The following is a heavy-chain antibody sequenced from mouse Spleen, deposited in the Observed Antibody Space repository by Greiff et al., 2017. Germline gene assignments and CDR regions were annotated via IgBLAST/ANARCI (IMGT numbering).Heavy chain of an antibody. D-gene: IGHD1-2*01. CDR1: GFTFSSYA. CDR3: ARRGTAYYYYAMGY. CDR2: ISSGGGNT. J-gene: IGHJ4*01. Sequence: EVMLVESGGGLVKLGGSLKLSCAASGFTFSSYAMSWVRQTPEKRLEWVATISSGGGNTYYPDSVKGRFTISRDNAKNTLYLQMSSLKSEDTAMYYCARRGTAYYYYAMGYWGQGTSVTVSS. V-gene: IGHV5-9*01.